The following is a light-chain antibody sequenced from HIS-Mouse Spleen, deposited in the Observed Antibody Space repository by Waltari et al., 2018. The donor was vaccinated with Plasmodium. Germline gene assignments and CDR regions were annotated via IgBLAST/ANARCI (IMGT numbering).Light chain of an antibody. CDR3: QQRSNWPRVLT. V-gene: IGKV3-11*01. CDR2: GAS. CDR1: QSVSSY. Sequence: EIVLTQSPATLSLSPGERATLSCRASQSVSSYLAWYQQKPGQAPRLLIYGASTRATGIPARFSGSGSGTEFTLTISSLEPEDFAVYYCQQRSNWPRVLTFGGGTKVEIK. J-gene: IGKJ4*01.